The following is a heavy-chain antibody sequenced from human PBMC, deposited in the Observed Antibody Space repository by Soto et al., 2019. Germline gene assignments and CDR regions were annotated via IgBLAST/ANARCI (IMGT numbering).Heavy chain of an antibody. J-gene: IGHJ6*02. V-gene: IGHV1-18*04. D-gene: IGHD2-15*01. Sequence: GASVKVSCKASGYTFTSYGISWVRQAPGQGLEWMGWISAYNGNANYAQNLQGRVTMTTDTSTSTAYMELRSLRSDDTAVYYCARNVCPRSGGSCHYYYYFGMNVWGQGTTVTVSS. CDR1: GYTFTSYG. CDR3: ARNVCPRSGGSCHYYYYFGMNV. CDR2: ISAYNGNA.